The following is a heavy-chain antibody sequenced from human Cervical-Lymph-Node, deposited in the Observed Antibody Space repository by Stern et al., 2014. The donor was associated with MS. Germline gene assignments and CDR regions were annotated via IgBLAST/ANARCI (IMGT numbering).Heavy chain of an antibody. Sequence: VQLVESGGGLVKPGGSLRLSCAASGFTFSDYYMSWIRQAPGKGLEWVADISSSGSSTYYADSVKGRVTMSRDNAKNSLYLQMNSLRAEDTAVYYCARDGGGPTPYGFIDFWGRGTLVTVSS. CDR1: GFTFSDYY. D-gene: IGHD2-21*01. CDR2: ISSSGSST. V-gene: IGHV3-11*01. CDR3: ARDGGGPTPYGFIDF. J-gene: IGHJ4*02.